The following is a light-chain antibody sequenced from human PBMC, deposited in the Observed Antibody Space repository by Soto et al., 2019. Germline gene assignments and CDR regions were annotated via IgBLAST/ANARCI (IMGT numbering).Light chain of an antibody. CDR2: DAS. J-gene: IGKJ4*01. CDR1: QGVSNY. V-gene: IGKV3-11*01. CDR3: QHRSSWSLT. Sequence: EIVLTQSPATLSLSPGERATLSCRASQGVSNYLAWYQQKPGQAPRLLIYDASNRATGIPARFSGSGSGTDFTLTISSLEPEDFAVYYCQHRSSWSLTFGGGTKVEIK.